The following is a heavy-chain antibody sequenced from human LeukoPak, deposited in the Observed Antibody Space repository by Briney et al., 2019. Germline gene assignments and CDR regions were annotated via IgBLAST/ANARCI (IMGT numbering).Heavy chain of an antibody. CDR2: ISSNACGGTT. D-gene: IGHD2-15*01. CDR1: GFTFGDYA. J-gene: IGHJ4*02. V-gene: IGHV3-49*04. CDR3: ARVAGDCSGGSCYAVDY. Sequence: GGSLRLSCTASGFTFGDYAMSWVRQAPGKGLEWVACISSNACGGTTEYAASGKGRFTISRDDSKSIAYLQMNSLKTEDTGVYYCARVAGDCSGGSCYAVDYWGQGTLVTVSS.